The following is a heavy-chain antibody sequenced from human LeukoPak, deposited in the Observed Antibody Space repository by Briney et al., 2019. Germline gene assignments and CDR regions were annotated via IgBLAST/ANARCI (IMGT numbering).Heavy chain of an antibody. CDR3: ARDPTTIRLGELSFDY. CDR2: ISYDGSNK. V-gene: IGHV3-30-3*01. CDR1: GFTFSSYA. D-gene: IGHD3-16*02. Sequence: GGSLRLSCAASGFTFSSYAMHWVRQAPGKGLGWVAVISYDGSNKYYADSVKGRFTISRDNSKNTLYLQMNSLRAEDTAVYYCARDPTTIRLGELSFDYWGQGTLVTVSS. J-gene: IGHJ4*02.